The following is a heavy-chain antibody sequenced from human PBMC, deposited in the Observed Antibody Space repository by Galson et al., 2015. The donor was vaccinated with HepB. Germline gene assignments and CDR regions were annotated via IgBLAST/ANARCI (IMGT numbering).Heavy chain of an antibody. D-gene: IGHD6-19*01. Sequence: SLRLSCAASGFTFSDYYMSWIRQAPGKGLEWVSYISSSSSYTNYADSVKGRFTISRDNAKNSLYLQMNSLRAEDTAVYYCASIAVAGRRGSWDDYWGQGTLVTVSS. V-gene: IGHV3-11*06. J-gene: IGHJ4*02. CDR3: ASIAVAGRRGSWDDY. CDR1: GFTFSDYY. CDR2: ISSSSSYT.